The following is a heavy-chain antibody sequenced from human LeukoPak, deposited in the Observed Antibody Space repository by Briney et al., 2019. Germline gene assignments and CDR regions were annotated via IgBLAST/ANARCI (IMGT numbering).Heavy chain of an antibody. J-gene: IGHJ6*02. Sequence: GGSLRLSCAASGFTFSSYDMHWVRQATGKGLEWVSAIGTAGDTYYPGSVKGRFTISRENAKNSLYLQMNSLRAGDTAVYYCARDYYDSSGPPYYYGMDVWGQGPRSPSP. CDR2: IGTAGDT. V-gene: IGHV3-13*01. D-gene: IGHD3-22*01. CDR3: ARDYYDSSGPPYYYGMDV. CDR1: GFTFSSYD.